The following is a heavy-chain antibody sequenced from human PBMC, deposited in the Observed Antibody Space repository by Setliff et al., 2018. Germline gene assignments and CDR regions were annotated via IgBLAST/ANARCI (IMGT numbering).Heavy chain of an antibody. D-gene: IGHD3-3*01. CDR2: IYPGDSDT. J-gene: IGHJ5*02. Sequence: PGESLKISCKGSGYSFTSYWIGWVRQMPGKGLEWMRIIYPGDSDTRYSPSFQGQVTTSADKSISTAYLQWSSLKASDTAMYYCARSRSNFWSGYFNWFDPWGQGTLVTVSS. V-gene: IGHV5-51*01. CDR1: GYSFTSYW. CDR3: ARSRSNFWSGYFNWFDP.